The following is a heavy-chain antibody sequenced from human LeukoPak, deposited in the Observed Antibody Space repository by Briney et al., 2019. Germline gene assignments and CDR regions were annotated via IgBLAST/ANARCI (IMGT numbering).Heavy chain of an antibody. D-gene: IGHD5-12*01. CDR3: ARESGYDKFDY. V-gene: IGHV3-11*01. CDR2: ISSSGSTI. J-gene: IGHJ4*02. Sequence: SYISSSGSTIYYADSVKGRFTISRDNAKNSLYLQMNSLRAEDTAVHYCARESGYDKFDYWGQGTLVTVSS.